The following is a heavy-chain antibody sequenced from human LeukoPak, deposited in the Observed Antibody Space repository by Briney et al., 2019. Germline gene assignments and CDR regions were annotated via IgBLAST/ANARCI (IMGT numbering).Heavy chain of an antibody. CDR1: GFTFSSYA. CDR2: ISGSGGST. D-gene: IGHD3-16*02. J-gene: IGHJ4*02. Sequence: GGSLRLSCAASGFTFSSYAMSWVRQAPGKGLEWVSAISGSGGSTYYADSVKGRFTISRDNSKNTLYLQMNSLRAEDTAVYYYAKAAGPYVWGSYRPFAYWGQGTLVTVSS. V-gene: IGHV3-23*01. CDR3: AKAAGPYVWGSYRPFAY.